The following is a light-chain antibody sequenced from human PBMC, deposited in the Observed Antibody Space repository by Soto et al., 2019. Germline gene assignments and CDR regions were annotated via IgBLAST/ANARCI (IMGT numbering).Light chain of an antibody. J-gene: IGLJ3*02. Sequence: QSALTQPPSASGTPGQRVTISCSGSRSTIGSNPVQWYRQLPGTAPQLLIYRSDQRPSGVPDRFSGSKSGTSASLTISGLQSEDEADYHCATWDDNVYGPVFGGGTKVTVL. V-gene: IGLV1-44*01. CDR1: RSTIGSNP. CDR3: ATWDDNVYGPV. CDR2: RSD.